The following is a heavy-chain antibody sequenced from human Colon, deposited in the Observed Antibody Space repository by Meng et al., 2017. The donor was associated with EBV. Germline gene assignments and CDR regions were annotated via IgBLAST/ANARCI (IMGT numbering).Heavy chain of an antibody. CDR3: ARHTFSGNPGGIDS. V-gene: IGHV4-39*01. CDR2: QCHADDT. J-gene: IGHJ4*02. CDR1: GGPLSRTGTC. D-gene: IGHD4-23*01. Sequence: REPALGPVTPSETLSLTCPVSGGPLSRTGTCGGWISQPPGTGLEWIGSQCHADDTYYNPSLMGRVTISVDTSKNQVSLKLTSVTAADTSIYYCARHTFSGNPGGIDSWGQGILVTVSS.